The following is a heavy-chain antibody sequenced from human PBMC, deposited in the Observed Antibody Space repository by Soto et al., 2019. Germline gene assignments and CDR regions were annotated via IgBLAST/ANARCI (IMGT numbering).Heavy chain of an antibody. D-gene: IGHD3-10*01. V-gene: IGHV3-33*01. CDR1: GFTFSSYG. J-gene: IGHJ5*02. CDR3: ARDLAPDYYGSGSYYHP. Sequence: QVQLVESGGGVVQPGRSLRLSCAASGFTFSSYGMHWVRQDPGKGLEWVAVIWYDGSNKYYADSVKGRFTISRDNSKNTLYLQMNSLRAEDTAVYYCARDLAPDYYGSGSYYHPWGQGTLVTVSS. CDR2: IWYDGSNK.